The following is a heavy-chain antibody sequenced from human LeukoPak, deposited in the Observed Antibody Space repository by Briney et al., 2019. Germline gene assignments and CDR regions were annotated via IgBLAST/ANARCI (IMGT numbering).Heavy chain of an antibody. CDR1: GFTASSNY. CDR2: IYSGGST. D-gene: IGHD3-10*01. J-gene: IGHJ3*02. CDR3: AREGRHLVRGVLGGAFDI. Sequence: PGGSLRLSCVASGFTASSNYMSWVRQAPGKGLEWVSVIYSGGSTYYADSVKGRFTISRDNSKNTLYLQMNSLRAEDTAVYYCAREGRHLVRGVLGGAFDIWGQGTMVTVSS. V-gene: IGHV3-53*01.